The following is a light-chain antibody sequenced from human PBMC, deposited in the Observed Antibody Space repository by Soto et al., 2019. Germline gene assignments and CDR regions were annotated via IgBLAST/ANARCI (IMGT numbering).Light chain of an antibody. V-gene: IGKV3-20*01. CDR3: QQFDTSPICT. Sequence: EIVLTQSPGTLSLSPGERATLSCRASQSVSSSYLAWYQQKPGQAPRLLIYGSSDRPTGIPDRFSGSGSGTDFTLTISRLEPEDFAVYYCQQFDTSPICTFGPGTRVDLK. CDR2: GSS. CDR1: QSVSSSY. J-gene: IGKJ3*01.